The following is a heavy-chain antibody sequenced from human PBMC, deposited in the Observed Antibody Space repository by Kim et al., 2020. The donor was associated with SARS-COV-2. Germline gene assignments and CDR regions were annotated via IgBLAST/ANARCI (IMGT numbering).Heavy chain of an antibody. CDR3: ARSELIAAAGPTFDY. Sequence: GGSLRLSCAASGFTFSSYEMNWVRQAPGKGLEWVSYISSSGSTIYYADSVKGRFTISRDNAKNSLYLQMNSLRAEDTAVYYCARSELIAAAGPTFDYWGQGTLVTVSS. V-gene: IGHV3-48*03. CDR2: ISSSGSTI. CDR1: GFTFSSYE. D-gene: IGHD6-13*01. J-gene: IGHJ4*02.